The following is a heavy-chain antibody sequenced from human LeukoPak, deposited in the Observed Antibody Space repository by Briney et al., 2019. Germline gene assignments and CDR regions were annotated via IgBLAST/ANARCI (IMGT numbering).Heavy chain of an antibody. CDR3: ARDGNENIVVVPAAIGFDY. Sequence: GGSLRLSCAASGFTFSSYWMHWVRKAPGKGLVWVSRINSDGSNTSYADSVKGRFTISRDNAKNTLYLQMNSLRAEDTAVYYCARDGNENIVVVPAAIGFDYWGQGTLVTVSS. CDR2: INSDGSNT. D-gene: IGHD2-2*01. J-gene: IGHJ4*02. V-gene: IGHV3-74*01. CDR1: GFTFSSYW.